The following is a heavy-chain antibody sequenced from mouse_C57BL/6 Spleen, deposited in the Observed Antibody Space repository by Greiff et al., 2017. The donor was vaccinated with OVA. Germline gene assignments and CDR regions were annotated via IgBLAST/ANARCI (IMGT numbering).Heavy chain of an antibody. CDR1: GFTFSNYW. J-gene: IGHJ2*01. D-gene: IGHD3-3*01. Sequence: EVKLQESGGGLVQPGGSMKLSCVASGFTFSNYWMNWVRQSPEKGLAWVAQIRLKSDNYATHYAESVKGMFTISRDDSNSSVYLQMNNLMAEATGIYYCTEGEGGFDYWGQGTTLTVSS. CDR3: TEGEGGFDY. V-gene: IGHV6-3*01. CDR2: IRLKSDNYAT.